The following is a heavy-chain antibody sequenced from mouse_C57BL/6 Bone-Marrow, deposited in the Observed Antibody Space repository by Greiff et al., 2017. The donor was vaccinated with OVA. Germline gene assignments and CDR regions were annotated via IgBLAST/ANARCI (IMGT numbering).Heavy chain of an antibody. CDR2: IYPGSGST. CDR1: GYTFTSYW. CDR3: ARESTVVNYFDY. D-gene: IGHD1-1*01. V-gene: IGHV1-55*01. J-gene: IGHJ2*01. Sequence: QVQLQQPGAELVKPGASVKMSCKASGYTFTSYWITWVKQRPGQGLEWIGDIYPGSGSTNYNEKFKSKATLTVDTSSSTAYMQLSSLTSEDSAVYYCARESTVVNYFDYWGQGTTLTVSS.